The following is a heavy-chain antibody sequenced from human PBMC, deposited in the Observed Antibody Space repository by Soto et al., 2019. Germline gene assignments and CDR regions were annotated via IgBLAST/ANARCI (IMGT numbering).Heavy chain of an antibody. V-gene: IGHV6-1*01. J-gene: IGHJ4*02. CDR2: TYYRSKWYN. CDR1: GDSVSSNSAA. Sequence: SQTLSLTCAISGDSVSSNSAAWNWIRQSPSRGLEWLGRTYYRSKWYNDYAVSVKSRITINPDTSKNQFSLQLNSVTPEDTAVYYCARVNIVATIPTGGHFDYWGQGTLVTVSS. D-gene: IGHD5-12*01. CDR3: ARVNIVATIPTGGHFDY.